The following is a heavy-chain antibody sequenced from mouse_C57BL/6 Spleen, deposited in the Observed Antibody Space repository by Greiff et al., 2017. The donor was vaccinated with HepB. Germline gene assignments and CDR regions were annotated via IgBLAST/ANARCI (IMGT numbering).Heavy chain of an antibody. J-gene: IGHJ4*01. Sequence: EVQLQQSGPELVKPGASVKISCKASGYSFTGYYMNWVKQSPEKSLEWIGEINPSTGGTTYNQKFKAKATLTVDKSSSTAYMQLKSLTSEDSAVYYCARLYREAMDYWGQGTSVTVSS. CDR1: GYSFTGYY. V-gene: IGHV1-42*01. CDR2: INPSTGGT. CDR3: ARLYREAMDY. D-gene: IGHD5-1*01.